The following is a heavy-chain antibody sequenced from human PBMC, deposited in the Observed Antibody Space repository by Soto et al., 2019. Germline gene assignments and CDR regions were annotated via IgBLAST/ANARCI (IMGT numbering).Heavy chain of an antibody. CDR1: GFTFSSYG. CDR3: ARDVLRYFDWPGNYFDY. D-gene: IGHD3-9*01. CDR2: IWYDGSNK. Sequence: GGSLRLSCAASGFTFSSYGMHWVRQAPGKGLEWVAVIWYDGSNKYYADSVKGRFTISRDNSKNTLYLQMNSLRAEDTAVYYCARDVLRYFDWPGNYFDYWGQGTLVTVSS. V-gene: IGHV3-33*01. J-gene: IGHJ4*02.